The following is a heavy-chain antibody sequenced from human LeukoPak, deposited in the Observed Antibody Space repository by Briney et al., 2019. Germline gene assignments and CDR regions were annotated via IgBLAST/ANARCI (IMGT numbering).Heavy chain of an antibody. CDR2: IWYDGSNQ. CDR3: ARGPYSSSWLDY. V-gene: IGHV3-33*01. D-gene: IGHD6-13*01. CDR1: GFTFSNYG. Sequence: GGSLRLSCAASGFTFSNYGMHWVRQAPGKGLEGVAVIWYDGSNQYYADSVKGRFTISRDNSKNTLYLQMNSLRAEDTAVYYCARGPYSSSWLDYWGQGTLVTVS. J-gene: IGHJ4*02.